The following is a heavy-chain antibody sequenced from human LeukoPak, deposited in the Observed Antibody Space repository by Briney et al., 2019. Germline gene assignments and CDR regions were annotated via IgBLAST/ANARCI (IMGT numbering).Heavy chain of an antibody. CDR1: GFTFSSYA. V-gene: IGHV3-23*01. CDR2: ISGSGGST. Sequence: PGGSLRLSCAASGFTFSSYAMSWVRQAPGKGLEWVSAISGSGGSTYYADSVKGRFTIFRDNSKKTMYLQVNSLRVEDTAVYYCAKGKNGYDYAFDIWGQGTMVTVSS. CDR3: AKGKNGYDYAFDI. J-gene: IGHJ3*02. D-gene: IGHD5-12*01.